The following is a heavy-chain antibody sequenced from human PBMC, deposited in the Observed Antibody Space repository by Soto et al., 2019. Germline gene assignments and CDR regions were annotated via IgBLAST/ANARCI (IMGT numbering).Heavy chain of an antibody. CDR1: GYTFTSYG. J-gene: IGHJ4*02. Sequence: ASVKVSCKASGYTFTSYGISWVRQAPGQGLEWMGWISAYNGNTNYAQKFQGRVTITADESTSTAYMELSSLRSEDTAVYYCAREGYYDILTGYSRLYYFDYWGQGTLVTVSS. CDR3: AREGYYDILTGYSRLYYFDY. CDR2: ISAYNGNT. V-gene: IGHV1-18*01. D-gene: IGHD3-9*01.